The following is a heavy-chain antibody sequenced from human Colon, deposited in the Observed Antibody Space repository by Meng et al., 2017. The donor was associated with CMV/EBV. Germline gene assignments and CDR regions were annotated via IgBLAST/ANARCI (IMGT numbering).Heavy chain of an antibody. CDR1: GIPFSTAW. CDR3: ARDGHGGEFDGFDI. J-gene: IGHJ3*02. Sequence: GESLKISCAASGIPFSTAWMAWVRQAPGKGLEWVGRIKRKSDGGTTDYAAPVKGRFTISRDESKDTLYLEMNSLKTEDTAVYYCARDGHGGEFDGFDIWGQGTMVTVSS. D-gene: IGHD3-10*01. CDR2: IKRKSDGGTT. V-gene: IGHV3-15*01.